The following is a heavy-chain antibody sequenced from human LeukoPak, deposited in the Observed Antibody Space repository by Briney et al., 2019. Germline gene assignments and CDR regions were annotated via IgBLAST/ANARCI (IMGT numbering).Heavy chain of an antibody. D-gene: IGHD3-22*01. V-gene: IGHV3-49*03. J-gene: IGHJ1*01. CDR1: GFTFGDYA. CDR3: TRAKEDYYDNSGYAEYFQH. Sequence: GGSLRLSCTASGFTFGDYAMSWFRRAPGKGLEWVGFIRSKAYGGTTEYAASVKGRFTISRDDSKSIAYLQMNSLKTEDTAVYYCTRAKEDYYDNSGYAEYFQHWGQGTLVAVSS. CDR2: IRSKAYGGTT.